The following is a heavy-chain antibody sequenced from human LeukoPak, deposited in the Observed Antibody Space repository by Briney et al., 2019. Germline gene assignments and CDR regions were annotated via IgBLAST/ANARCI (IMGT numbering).Heavy chain of an antibody. V-gene: IGHV4-34*01. Sequence: SETLSLTCAVYGGSFSGYYWSWIRQPPGKGLEWIGEINHSGSTNYNPSLKSRVTISVDTSKNQFSLKLSSVTAADMAVYYCARGYDSSGYYDYWGQGTLVTVSS. CDR1: GGSFSGYY. J-gene: IGHJ4*02. CDR2: INHSGST. CDR3: ARGYDSSGYYDY. D-gene: IGHD3-22*01.